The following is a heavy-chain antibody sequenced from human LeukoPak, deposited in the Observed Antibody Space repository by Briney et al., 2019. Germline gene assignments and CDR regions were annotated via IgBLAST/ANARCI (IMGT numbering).Heavy chain of an antibody. CDR3: AKDYRFGELLNPPYFDY. J-gene: IGHJ4*02. D-gene: IGHD3-10*01. CDR1: GFTFSSYA. CDR2: ISGSGGST. V-gene: IGHV3-23*01. Sequence: GGCLRLSCAASGFTFSSYAMSWVRQAPGKGLEWDSAISGSGGSTYYADSVKGRFTISRDNSKNTLYLQMNSLRAEDTAVYYYAKDYRFGELLNPPYFDYWGQGTLVTVSS.